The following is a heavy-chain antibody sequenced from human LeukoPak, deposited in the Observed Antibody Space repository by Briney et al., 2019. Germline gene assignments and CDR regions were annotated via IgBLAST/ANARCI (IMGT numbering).Heavy chain of an antibody. CDR3: ARESSGYDFDI. V-gene: IGHV3-30*03. J-gene: IGHJ3*02. CDR2: ISDDGARK. Sequence: GRSLRLSCAASGFTFSNYDIHWVRLTPGKGLEWVAVISDDGARKYYADSVQGRFTISRDNSKNTLSLQMNSLRAEDMAVYYCARESSGYDFDIWGQGTTVTVSS. CDR1: GFTFSNYD. D-gene: IGHD5-12*01.